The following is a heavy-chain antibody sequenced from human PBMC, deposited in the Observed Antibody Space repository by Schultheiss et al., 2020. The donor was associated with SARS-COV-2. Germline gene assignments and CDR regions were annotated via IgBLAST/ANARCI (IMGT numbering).Heavy chain of an antibody. J-gene: IGHJ4*02. D-gene: IGHD3-3*01. Sequence: SETLSLTCAVYGGSLSGYYWSWIRQHPGKGLEWIGSIYYSGSTYYNPSLKSRVTMSVDTSKNQFSLKLSSVTAADTAVYYCARKYPVVGLEWSRWGQGTLVTVSS. V-gene: IGHV4-59*04. CDR3: ARKYPVVGLEWSR. CDR1: GGSLSGYY. CDR2: IYYSGST.